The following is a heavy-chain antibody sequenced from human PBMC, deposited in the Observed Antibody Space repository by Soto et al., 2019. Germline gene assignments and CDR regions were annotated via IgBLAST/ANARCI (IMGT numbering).Heavy chain of an antibody. CDR1: GFTFSSYW. CDR3: ASVVGATQTDFDY. CDR2: IKQAGSEK. J-gene: IGHJ4*02. Sequence: EVQLVESGGGLVQPGESLRLSCAASGFTFSSYWMTWVRQAPGKGLEWVANIKQAGSEKYYVDSVRGRFTMSRDNAKKSLYLQMNSLRAEDTAVYYCASVVGATQTDFDYWGQGTLVTVSS. V-gene: IGHV3-7*01. D-gene: IGHD1-26*01.